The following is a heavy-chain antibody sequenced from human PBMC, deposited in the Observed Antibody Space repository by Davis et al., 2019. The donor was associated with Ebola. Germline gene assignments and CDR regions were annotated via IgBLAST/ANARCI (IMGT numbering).Heavy chain of an antibody. Sequence: GGSLRLSCAASGFTFSSYGMHWARQAPGKGLEWVAFIRYDGSNKYYADSVKGRFTISRDNSKNTLYLQMSSLTAEDTAVYYCARGGDFGDDYWGQGTLVTVSS. CDR1: GFTFSSYG. D-gene: IGHD4-17*01. V-gene: IGHV3-30*02. J-gene: IGHJ4*02. CDR2: IRYDGSNK. CDR3: ARGGDFGDDY.